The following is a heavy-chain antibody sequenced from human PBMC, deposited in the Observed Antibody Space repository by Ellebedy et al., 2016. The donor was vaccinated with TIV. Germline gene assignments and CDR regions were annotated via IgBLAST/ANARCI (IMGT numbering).Heavy chain of an antibody. J-gene: IGHJ4*02. CDR1: GFTFSDYY. CDR3: ARMYCYDTSGDIGY. D-gene: IGHD3-22*01. CDR2: ISSDGDTI. Sequence: PGGSLRLSCAASGFTFSDYYMSWIRQAPGKGLEWISYISSDGDTIYYTDSVKGRFSLSRDNAKNSLYLQMDSLKAEDTALYYCARMYCYDTSGDIGYWGQGTLVTVSS. V-gene: IGHV3-11*01.